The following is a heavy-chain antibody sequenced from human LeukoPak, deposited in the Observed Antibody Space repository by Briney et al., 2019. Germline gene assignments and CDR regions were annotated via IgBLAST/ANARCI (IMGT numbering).Heavy chain of an antibody. D-gene: IGHD6-19*01. CDR2: IWYDGSNK. J-gene: IGHJ5*02. V-gene: IGHV3-33*01. Sequence: QPGRSLRLSCAASGFTFSSYGMHWVRQAPGKGLEWVAVIWYDGSNKYYADSVKGRFTISRDNSKNTLYLQMNSLRAEDTAVYYCAREKQWLVLAPPQGGTDPWGQATLVTVSS. CDR1: GFTFSSYG. CDR3: AREKQWLVLAPPQGGTDP.